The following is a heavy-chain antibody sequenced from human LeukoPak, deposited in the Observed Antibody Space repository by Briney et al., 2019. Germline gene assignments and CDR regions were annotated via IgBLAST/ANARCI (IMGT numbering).Heavy chain of an antibody. CDR1: GYTFTGYY. D-gene: IGHD3-3*01. CDR2: INPNSGGT. CDR3: ARALRFLEWLSRWDYYHYMDV. J-gene: IGHJ6*03. V-gene: IGHV1-2*02. Sequence: ASVKVSCKASGYTFTGYYMHWVRQAPGQGLEWMGWINPNSGGTNYAQKFQGRVTMTRDTSISTAYMELSRLRSDDTAVYYCARALRFLEWLSRWDYYHYMDVWGKGTTVTVSS.